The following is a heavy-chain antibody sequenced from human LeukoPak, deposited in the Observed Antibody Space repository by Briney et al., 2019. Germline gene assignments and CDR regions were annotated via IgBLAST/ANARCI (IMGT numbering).Heavy chain of an antibody. V-gene: IGHV4-59*01. J-gene: IGHJ6*02. CDR2: IYYSGST. D-gene: IGHD3-10*01. Sequence: KPSETLSLTCTVSGGSISSYYWSWIRQPPGKGLEWIGYIYYSGSTNYNPSLKSRVTISVDTSKNQFSLKLSSVTAADTAVYYCARGGPGYYYYYGMDVWGQGTTVTVSS. CDR3: ARGGPGYYYYYGMDV. CDR1: GGSISSYY.